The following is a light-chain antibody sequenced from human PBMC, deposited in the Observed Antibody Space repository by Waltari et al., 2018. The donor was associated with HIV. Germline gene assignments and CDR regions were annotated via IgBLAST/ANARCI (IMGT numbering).Light chain of an antibody. CDR1: SSNIGNNY. CDR3: GTWDSSLNAWV. J-gene: IGLJ3*02. V-gene: IGLV1-51*01. Sequence: QSVLTQPPSVSAAPGQKVTISCSGSSSNIGNNYVSWYQQLPGTAPKLLIYANNKRPSGIPDRFSGSKSGTSATLGITGLQTGDEADYYCGTWDSSLNAWVFGGGTKLTVL. CDR2: ANN.